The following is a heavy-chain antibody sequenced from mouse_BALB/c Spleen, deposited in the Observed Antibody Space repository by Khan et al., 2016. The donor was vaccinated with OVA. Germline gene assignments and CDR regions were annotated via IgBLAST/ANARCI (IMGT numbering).Heavy chain of an antibody. J-gene: IGHJ2*02. Sequence: VQLQQSGPGLVKPSQSLSLTCTVTGYSITSDYAWNWIRQFPGNKLEWMGFISYSGNTKYNPSLKSRFSITRDTSKNQFFLQLNSVTTEDTATYYCARVCGGDFDYWGQGTSLTVSS. CDR3: ARVCGGDFDY. CDR1: GYSITSDYA. CDR2: ISYSGNT. V-gene: IGHV3-2*02.